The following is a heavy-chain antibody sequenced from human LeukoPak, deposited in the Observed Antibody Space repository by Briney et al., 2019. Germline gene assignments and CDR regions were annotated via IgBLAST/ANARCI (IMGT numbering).Heavy chain of an antibody. CDR3: AKGDDSGGYTYTLDY. Sequence: PGGSLRLSCAASGFSFDDYAMHWVRQAPGKGLEWVSGISWNSGSIGYADSVKGRFTISRDNAKNSLYLQMNSLRAEDTALYYCAKGDDSGGYTYTLDYWGQGTLVTVSS. J-gene: IGHJ4*02. CDR2: ISWNSGSI. V-gene: IGHV3-9*01. D-gene: IGHD3-22*01. CDR1: GFSFDDYA.